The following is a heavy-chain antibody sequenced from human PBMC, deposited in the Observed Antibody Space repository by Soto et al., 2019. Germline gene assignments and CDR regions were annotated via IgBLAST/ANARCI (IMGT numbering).Heavy chain of an antibody. CDR3: ARGYDSSGYYL. J-gene: IGHJ4*02. Sequence: SDTLSLTCAVSGGSISSGGYSWSWIRQPPGKGLEWIGYIYHSGSTYYNPSLKSRVTISVDRSKNQFSLKLSSVTAADTAVYYCARGYDSSGYYLWGQGTLVTVSS. V-gene: IGHV4-30-2*01. CDR1: GGSISSGGYS. D-gene: IGHD3-22*01. CDR2: IYHSGST.